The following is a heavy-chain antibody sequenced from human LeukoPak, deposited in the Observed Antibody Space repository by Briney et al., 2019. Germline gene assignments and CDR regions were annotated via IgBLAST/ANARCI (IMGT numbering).Heavy chain of an antibody. CDR1: GCTFSSYD. J-gene: IGHJ4*02. CDR3: AKEVHGFSGSYGVG. D-gene: IGHD3-16*01. CDR2: INGSGGST. Sequence: AESLTLSCAASGCTFSSYDMSWVRQAPGKGLEWVSAINGSGGSTYYGDSVKGRFTISGDNSKNTLYLQMNSLRAEDTAVYYCAKEVHGFSGSYGVGWGQGTMVTVSS. V-gene: IGHV3-23*01.